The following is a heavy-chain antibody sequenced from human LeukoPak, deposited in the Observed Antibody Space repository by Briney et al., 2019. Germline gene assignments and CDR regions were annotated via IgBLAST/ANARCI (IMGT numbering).Heavy chain of an antibody. CDR2: INPNSGGT. J-gene: IGHJ4*02. CDR1: GYTFTGYY. Sequence: ASVKVSFKASGYTFTGYYMHWVRQAPGQGLEWMGWINPNSGGTNYAQKFQGRVTMTRDTSISTAYMELSRLRSDDTAVYYCASDKDGYNDPWYYWGQGTLVTVSS. V-gene: IGHV1-2*02. D-gene: IGHD5-24*01. CDR3: ASDKDGYNDPWYY.